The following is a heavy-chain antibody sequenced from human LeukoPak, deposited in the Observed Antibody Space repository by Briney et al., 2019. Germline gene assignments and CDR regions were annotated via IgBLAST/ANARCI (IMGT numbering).Heavy chain of an antibody. CDR3: ARDGYYGSGSYGFNY. CDR1: GGTFSSYA. V-gene: IGHV1-69*01. Sequence: SVKVSCKASGGTFSSYAISWVRQAPGQGLEWMGGIIPIFGTANYAQKFQGRVTITADESTSTAYMELSSLRSEDTAVYYCARDGYYGSGSYGFNYWAQGTLVTVSS. D-gene: IGHD3-10*01. J-gene: IGHJ4*02. CDR2: IIPIFGTA.